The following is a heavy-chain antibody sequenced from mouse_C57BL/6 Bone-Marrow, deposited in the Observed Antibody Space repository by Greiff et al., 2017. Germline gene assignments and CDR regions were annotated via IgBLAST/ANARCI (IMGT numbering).Heavy chain of an antibody. CDR2: INPSNGGP. CDR1: GYTFTSYW. D-gene: IGHD1-1*01. V-gene: IGHV1-53*01. CDR3: ARVVTTVVAWYFDV. Sequence: VQLQQPGTELVKPGASVKLSCKASGYTFTSYWMHWVKQRPGQGLEWIGNINPSNGGPNYNEKFKSKATLTVDKSSSTAYMQLSSLTSEDSAVDYCARVVTTVVAWYFDVWGTGTTVTVSS. J-gene: IGHJ1*03.